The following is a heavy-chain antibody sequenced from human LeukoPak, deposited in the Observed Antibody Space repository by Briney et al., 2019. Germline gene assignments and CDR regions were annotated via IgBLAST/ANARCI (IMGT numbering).Heavy chain of an antibody. V-gene: IGHV4-4*07. J-gene: IGHJ4*02. D-gene: IGHD1-1*01. CDR2: ISTSGST. CDR1: GGSISSYY. CDR3: WRVQFHTLE. Sequence: SEPLTLTCTVSGGSISSYYWSWIRQPAGKGLEWIGRISTSGSTNYNRSLKRRVHMSVDKSKNQFSLKLSSVNSADTAGYYWWRVQFHTLEWGEGAPVTASS.